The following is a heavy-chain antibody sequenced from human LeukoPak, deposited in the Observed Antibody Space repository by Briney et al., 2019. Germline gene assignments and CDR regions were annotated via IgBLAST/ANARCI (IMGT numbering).Heavy chain of an antibody. D-gene: IGHD3-10*01. CDR3: ARGFPSPDKRPC. CDR2: ISSNGGST. V-gene: IGHV3-64*01. Sequence: PGGSLRLSCAASGFTFGSYAMHWVRQAPGKGLEYVSAISSNGGSTYYANSVKGRFTISRDNSKNTLYLQVGSLRAEGMAVYYCARGFPSPDKRPCWGQGTLVTVSS. J-gene: IGHJ4*02. CDR1: GFTFGSYA.